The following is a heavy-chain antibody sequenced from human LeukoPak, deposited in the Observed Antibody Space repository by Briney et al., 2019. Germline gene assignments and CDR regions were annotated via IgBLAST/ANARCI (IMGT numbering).Heavy chain of an antibody. CDR3: ARGGYCSGGSCYPSVDY. J-gene: IGHJ4*02. V-gene: IGHV4-59*01. Sequence: PSETLSLTCTVSGGSISYYYWSWIRQPPGKGLEWIGYIYYSGSTNYNPSLKSRVTISVDTSKNQFSLKLSSVTAADTAVYYCARGGYCSGGSCYPSVDYWGQGTLVTVSS. D-gene: IGHD2-15*01. CDR2: IYYSGST. CDR1: GGSISYYY.